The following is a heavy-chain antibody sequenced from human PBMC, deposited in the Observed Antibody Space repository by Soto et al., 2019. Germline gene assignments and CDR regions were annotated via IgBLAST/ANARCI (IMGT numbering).Heavy chain of an antibody. D-gene: IGHD3-3*01. V-gene: IGHV3-33*03. J-gene: IGHJ6*02. Sequence: GGSLRLSCTAPGFNFNNYGMNWVRQAPGKGLEWVAVIWYDGLNKYYADSVKGRFTISRDNSKNTVYLQMNSLRADDTAVYYCAKNVRSGYYYYGMEVWGQGTTVTVSS. CDR3: AKNVRSGYYYYGMEV. CDR2: IWYDGLNK. CDR1: GFNFNNYG.